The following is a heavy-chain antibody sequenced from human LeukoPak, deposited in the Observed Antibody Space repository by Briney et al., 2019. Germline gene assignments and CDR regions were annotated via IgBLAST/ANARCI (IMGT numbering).Heavy chain of an antibody. CDR1: GYTFTGYY. D-gene: IGHD1-26*01. CDR2: IKPNSGGT. J-gene: IGHJ3*02. CDR3: ARGLPSGSYSLHNAFDI. V-gene: IGHV1-2*04. Sequence: ASVKVSCKASGYTFTGYYMHWVRQAPGQGLEWMGWIKPNSGGTNYAQKFQGWVTMTRDTSISTAYMELSRLRSDDTAVYYCARGLPSGSYSLHNAFDIWGQGTMVTVSS.